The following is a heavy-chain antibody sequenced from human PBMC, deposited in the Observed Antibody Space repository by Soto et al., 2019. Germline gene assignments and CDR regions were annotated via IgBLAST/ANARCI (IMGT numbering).Heavy chain of an antibody. D-gene: IGHD6-13*01. J-gene: IGHJ6*02. CDR2: FDPEDGET. CDR3: ATAIAAADPYGMDD. Sequence: ASVKVSCKVSGHTLTELSMHWGRQAPGKGLEWMGGFDPEDGETIYAQKFQGRVTMTEDSSTETAYMELSSLTSEDTAVYSCATAIAAADPYGMDDWGQGTTVTVSS. V-gene: IGHV1-24*01. CDR1: GHTLTELS.